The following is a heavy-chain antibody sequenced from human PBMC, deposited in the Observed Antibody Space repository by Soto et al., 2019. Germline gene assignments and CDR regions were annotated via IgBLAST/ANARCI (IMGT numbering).Heavy chain of an antibody. Sequence: ASVKVSCKASGYSFTNYGINWVRQAPGQGFEWMGWISNYNGHSKYAEDVQDRITMTTDPVTNITYMEVRSLRSDDAAVYFCARGLSHDFRVPWYGMDVWGQGTTVTVSS. CDR3: ARGLSHDFRVPWYGMDV. J-gene: IGHJ6*02. CDR1: GYSFTNYG. D-gene: IGHD3-3*01. V-gene: IGHV1-18*01. CDR2: ISNYNGHS.